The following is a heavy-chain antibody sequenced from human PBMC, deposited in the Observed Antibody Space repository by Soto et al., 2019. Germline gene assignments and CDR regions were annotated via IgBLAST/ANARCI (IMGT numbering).Heavy chain of an antibody. CDR1: GGTFNSYA. Sequence: QVQLVQSGAEVKKPGSSVKVSCKASGGTFNSYALTWVRQAPGHGLEWMGGIIPIFRSTNYAQKFQGRVTIITNRPTSTPYMELGSRRSDDTAVYSCARVLQPPYGIGGRSLNSYLDLWGRGTLVTVSS. CDR3: ARVLQPPYGIGGRSLNSYLDL. V-gene: IGHV1-69*06. D-gene: IGHD2-8*01. CDR2: IIPIFRST. J-gene: IGHJ2*01.